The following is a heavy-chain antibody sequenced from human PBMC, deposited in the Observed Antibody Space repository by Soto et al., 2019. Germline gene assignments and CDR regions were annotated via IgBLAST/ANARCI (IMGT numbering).Heavy chain of an antibody. CDR1: GYIFTSYG. J-gene: IGHJ4*02. Sequence: QAHLVQSGPEVKKPGASVKVSCKGTGYIFTSYGIAWVRLAPGQGLEWMGWISAHNGNTEYAQKFQGRVTVTRDTSTSTAYLELRSLRSDDTALYYCARGRYGDYSGQGALVTVSS. D-gene: IGHD4-17*01. CDR3: ARGRYGDY. V-gene: IGHV1-18*01. CDR2: ISAHNGNT.